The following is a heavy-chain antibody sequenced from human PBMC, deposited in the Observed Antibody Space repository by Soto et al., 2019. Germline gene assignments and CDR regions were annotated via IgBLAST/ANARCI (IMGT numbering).Heavy chain of an antibody. D-gene: IGHD3-22*01. Sequence: EVQLLESGGDLVQPGGSLRLSCAASGFTFSSYAMSWVRQCSGKGLEWISSITRGGDRTCYADSVKGRFTIYRDNSKTTLYAQMNSLRAEDTAIYYCARGDRYDGSGVTDYWGQGTLVTVSS. CDR3: ARGDRYDGSGVTDY. V-gene: IGHV3-23*01. CDR2: ITRGGDRT. CDR1: GFTFSSYA. J-gene: IGHJ4*02.